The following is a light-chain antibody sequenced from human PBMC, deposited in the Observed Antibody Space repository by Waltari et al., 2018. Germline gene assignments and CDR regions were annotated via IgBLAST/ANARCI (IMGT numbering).Light chain of an antibody. CDR2: WAS. CDR1: QSVLYSSNNKNY. CDR3: QQYYSSPPT. J-gene: IGKJ4*01. Sequence: DFVMTHSPDSLAVSLGERATINCKSSQSVLYSSNNKNYLTWYQQRPGQPPKLLIYWASTRESGVPDRFSGSGSGTDFTLTITSVQAEDVSVYYCQQYYSSPPTFGGGAKVEIK. V-gene: IGKV4-1*01.